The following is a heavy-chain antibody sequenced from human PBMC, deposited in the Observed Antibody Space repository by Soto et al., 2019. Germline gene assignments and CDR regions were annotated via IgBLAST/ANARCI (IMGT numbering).Heavy chain of an antibody. CDR1: GYSFTSYW. CDR2: IYPGDSDT. J-gene: IGHJ6*03. V-gene: IGHV5-51*01. D-gene: IGHD3-16*01. CDR3: ARQVGYVFGGGPWADYYYRAV. Sequence: GESLKISCKGSGYSFTSYWIGWVRQMPGKGLEWMGIIYPGDSDTRYSPSFQGQVTISADKSISTAYLQWSSLKASDTAMYYCARQVGYVFGGGPWADYYYRAVWGKGTTVTVPS.